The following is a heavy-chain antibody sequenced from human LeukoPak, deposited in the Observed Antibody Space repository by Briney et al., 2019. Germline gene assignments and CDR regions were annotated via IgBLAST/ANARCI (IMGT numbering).Heavy chain of an antibody. CDR3: ARGLPYSSGWYYFDY. Sequence: ASVKVSCKASGGTFSSYAISWVRQAPGQGLEWMGGIIPIFGTANYAQKFQGRVTITADESTSTAYMELSSLRSEDTAVYYCARGLPYSSGWYYFDYWGQGTLVTVSS. CDR2: IIPIFGTA. V-gene: IGHV1-69*13. D-gene: IGHD6-19*01. CDR1: GGTFSSYA. J-gene: IGHJ4*02.